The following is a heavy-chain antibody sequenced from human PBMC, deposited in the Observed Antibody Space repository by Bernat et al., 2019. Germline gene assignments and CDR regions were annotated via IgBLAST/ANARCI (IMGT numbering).Heavy chain of an antibody. V-gene: IGHV4-39*01. D-gene: IGHD3-10*01. CDR2: IYYSGST. CDR3: ARSYSSYYYGSGSYYPDAFDI. J-gene: IGHJ3*02. Sequence: QLQLQESGPGLVKPSETLSLTCTVSGGSISSSSYYWGWIRQPPGKGLEWIGSIYYSGSTYYNPSLKSRVTISVDTSKNQFSLKLSSMTAADTAVYYCARSYSSYYYGSGSYYPDAFDIWGQGTMVTVSS. CDR1: GGSISSSSYY.